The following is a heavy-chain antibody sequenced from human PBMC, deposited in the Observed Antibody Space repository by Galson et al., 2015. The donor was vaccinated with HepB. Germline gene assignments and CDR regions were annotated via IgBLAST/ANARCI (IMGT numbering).Heavy chain of an antibody. Sequence: SLRLSCAASGFTFSSYGMHWVRQAPGKGLEWVAVTSYDGSNKYYADSVKGRFPISRDNSKNTLYLQMNSLTTEDTALYYCAKQDTGELPAPFDYWGQGTLVTVSS. V-gene: IGHV3-30*18. J-gene: IGHJ4*02. D-gene: IGHD1-26*01. CDR1: GFTFSSYG. CDR3: AKQDTGELPAPFDY. CDR2: TSYDGSNK.